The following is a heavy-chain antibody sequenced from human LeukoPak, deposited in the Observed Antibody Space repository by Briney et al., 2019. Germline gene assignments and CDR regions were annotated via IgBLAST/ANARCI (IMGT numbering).Heavy chain of an antibody. CDR2: IYYSGST. D-gene: IGHD3-10*01. CDR1: GGSISGYY. Sequence: SEPLSLTCTGSGGSISGYYWRWLRQPPGKGVEWIGYIYYSGSTNYNPSLKSRVTISVDTSKNQFFLKLRSVTAADTALYLCSSLRYGSGNQGALDYGSDYWGQGTRVTVSS. V-gene: IGHV4-59*13. CDR3: SSLRYGSGNQGALDYGSDY. J-gene: IGHJ4*02.